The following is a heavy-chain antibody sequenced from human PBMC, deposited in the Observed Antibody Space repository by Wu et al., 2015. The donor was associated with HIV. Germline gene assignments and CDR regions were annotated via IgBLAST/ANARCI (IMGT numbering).Heavy chain of an antibody. J-gene: IGHJ3*02. D-gene: IGHD6-19*01. V-gene: IGHV1-18*01. CDR1: GYTFTNYG. CDR3: ARWGQWRAFDI. CDR2: ISAYDGDT. Sequence: QVQLVQSGAEVKKPGASMKVSCKASGYTFTNYGISWVRQAPGQGLEWMGWISAYDGDTNFAQKLQGRVTLTTDTSTTTAYMELRSLKSDDTAVYYCARWGQWRAFDIWGQGTSGHRLF.